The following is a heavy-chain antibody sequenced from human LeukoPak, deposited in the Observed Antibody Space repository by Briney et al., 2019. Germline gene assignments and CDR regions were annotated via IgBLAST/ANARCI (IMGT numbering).Heavy chain of an antibody. Sequence: GGSLRLSCAVSGFPVYTNSMSWVRQVPGKGLEWVSVIYTGGTTHYADTVKGRFTISRDNSKNTVYLEMNSLRAEDAAVYFCARSPAFYDGAVVKYYFDYWGQGTLSPSPQ. CDR3: ARSPAFYDGAVVKYYFDY. V-gene: IGHV3-53*01. CDR2: IYTGGTT. CDR1: GFPVYTNS. J-gene: IGHJ4*02. D-gene: IGHD6-19*01.